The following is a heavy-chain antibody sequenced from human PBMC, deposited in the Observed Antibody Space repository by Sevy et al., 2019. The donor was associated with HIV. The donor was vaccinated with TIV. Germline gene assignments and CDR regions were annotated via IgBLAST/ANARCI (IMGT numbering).Heavy chain of an antibody. CDR1: GFSFSIYW. CDR3: EREGLGGYSYSLDY. CDR2: MNQDGSEE. D-gene: IGHD5-18*01. V-gene: IGHV3-7*01. J-gene: IGHJ4*01. Sequence: WGSLRLSCAASGFSFSIYWMSWVRLAPGKGLEWVATMNQDGSEEDYVDSVKGRFTISRDNAKNSLFLQMNSLSAEDTAVYYCEREGLGGYSYSLDYWGHGTLVTVSS.